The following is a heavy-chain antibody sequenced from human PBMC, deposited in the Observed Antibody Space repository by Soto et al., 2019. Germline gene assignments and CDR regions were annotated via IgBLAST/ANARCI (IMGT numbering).Heavy chain of an antibody. D-gene: IGHD1-7*01. Sequence: QVQLQESGPGLVKPSETLSLTCTVSGGAVSGSYWSRIRQPPGKGLEWIGYTYHSGSAKYNPSLKSRITMSVDTSKNQFSLNLSSVTAADTAVYYCARDQSGTQYFDLWGRGTLVIVSS. V-gene: IGHV4-59*02. CDR3: ARDQSGTQYFDL. CDR2: TYHSGSA. CDR1: GGAVSGSY. J-gene: IGHJ2*01.